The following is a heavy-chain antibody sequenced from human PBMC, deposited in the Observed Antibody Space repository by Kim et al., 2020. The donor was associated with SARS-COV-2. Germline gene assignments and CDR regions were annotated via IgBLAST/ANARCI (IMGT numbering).Heavy chain of an antibody. V-gene: IGHV3-9*01. CDR3: AKGRLVMVRGVLDY. D-gene: IGHD3-10*01. J-gene: IGHJ4*02. Sequence: ADSVKGRFTISRDNAKNPLYLQMNSLRAEDTALYYCAKGRLVMVRGVLDYWGQGTLVTVSS.